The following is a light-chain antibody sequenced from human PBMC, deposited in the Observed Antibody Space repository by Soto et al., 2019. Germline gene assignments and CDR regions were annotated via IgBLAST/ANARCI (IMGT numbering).Light chain of an antibody. Sequence: DIHMTQSPSTLSASVGDIFTITCRASQSITRWLAWYQQKPVKARKLLIYDASSLESGVPSRLRGSGYGTELTITISSMKNDDFETYYCQQYNSYSRTFGHGTKVDIK. V-gene: IGKV1-5*01. CDR1: QSITRW. J-gene: IGKJ1*01. CDR3: QQYNSYSRT. CDR2: DAS.